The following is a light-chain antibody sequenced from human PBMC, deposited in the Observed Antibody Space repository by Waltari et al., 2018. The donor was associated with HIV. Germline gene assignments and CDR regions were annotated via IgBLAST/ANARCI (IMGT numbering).Light chain of an antibody. J-gene: IGKJ4*01. CDR1: QGVGSY. CDR3: QQLKTYPLS. Sequence: IQLTQSPSFLSASVGERLTITCRATQGVGSYLALYQQKPGKAPNLLIYSVSILQTGVPSRFSGSGSGTEFTLTITDLQPEDFATYYCQQLKTYPLSFGGGTKVEIK. V-gene: IGKV1-9*01. CDR2: SVS.